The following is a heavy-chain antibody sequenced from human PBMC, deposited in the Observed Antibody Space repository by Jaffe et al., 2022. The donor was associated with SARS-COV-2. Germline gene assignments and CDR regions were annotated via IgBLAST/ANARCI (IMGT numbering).Heavy chain of an antibody. J-gene: IGHJ3*02. D-gene: IGHD3-22*01. Sequence: DVRVVESGGGLVQPGGSVRLSCAASGFAFRNYAMTWVRQAPGKGLEWVSTISGSGATPFYAASLKGRFTVSRDNSKNTVFLHLSSLTGEDTALYYCAKDRFESTGSFDAYDALDIWGQGTMVTVSS. CDR3: AKDRFESTGSFDAYDALDI. CDR2: ISGSGATP. V-gene: IGHV3-23*04. CDR1: GFAFRNYA.